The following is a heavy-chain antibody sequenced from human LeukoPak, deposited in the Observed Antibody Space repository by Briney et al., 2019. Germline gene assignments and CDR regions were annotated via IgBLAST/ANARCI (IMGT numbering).Heavy chain of an antibody. Sequence: KPGASVKVSCKASGYTFTSYGISWMRQAPGQRLEWMGWISTYNGNKNYAQKLQGRVTMTTDTSTNTAYMELRSLRSDDTAVYYCARDAADDYGMDVWGQGTTVTVSS. CDR2: ISTYNGNK. V-gene: IGHV1-18*01. J-gene: IGHJ6*02. CDR3: ARDAADDYGMDV. CDR1: GYTFTSYG.